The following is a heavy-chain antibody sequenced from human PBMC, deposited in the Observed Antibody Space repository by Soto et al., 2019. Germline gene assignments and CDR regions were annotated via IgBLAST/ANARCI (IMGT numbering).Heavy chain of an antibody. V-gene: IGHV3-53*01. D-gene: IGHD3-3*01. CDR1: GFTVSSNY. CDR2: IYSGGST. Sequence: VQLVESGGGLIQPGGSLRLSCAASGFTVSSNYMSWVRQAPGKGLEWVSVIYSGGSTYYADSVKGRFTISRDNSKNTLYLQMNSLRAEDTAVYYCASVQLRGYYYGMDVWGQGTTVTVSS. CDR3: ASVQLRGYYYGMDV. J-gene: IGHJ6*02.